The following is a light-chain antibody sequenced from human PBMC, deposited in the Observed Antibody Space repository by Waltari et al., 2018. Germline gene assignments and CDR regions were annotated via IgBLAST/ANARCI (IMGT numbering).Light chain of an antibody. CDR2: GKN. V-gene: IGLV3-19*01. CDR1: SLRSYY. J-gene: IGLJ2*01. CDR3: NSRDSSGNHLL. Sequence: SSELTQDPAVSVALGQPVRITCQGDSLRSYYASWYQQKPGQAPVLVNYGKNNRPSGIPDRFSGSSSGNTASLTITGAQAEDEADYYCNSRDSSGNHLLFGGGTKLTVL.